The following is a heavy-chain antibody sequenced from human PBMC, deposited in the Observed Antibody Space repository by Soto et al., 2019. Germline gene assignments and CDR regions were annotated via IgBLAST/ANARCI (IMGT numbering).Heavy chain of an antibody. D-gene: IGHD2-2*02. Sequence: QVQLVQSGAEVKKPGASVKVSCKASGYTFTSYGISWVRQAPGQGLEWMGWISAYNGNTNYAQKLQGRATMTTDTSTSTAYMELRSLRSDDTAVYYCARDPNSLPAAIAYGMDVWGQGTTVTVSS. CDR1: GYTFTSYG. CDR3: ARDPNSLPAAIAYGMDV. CDR2: ISAYNGNT. V-gene: IGHV1-18*04. J-gene: IGHJ6*02.